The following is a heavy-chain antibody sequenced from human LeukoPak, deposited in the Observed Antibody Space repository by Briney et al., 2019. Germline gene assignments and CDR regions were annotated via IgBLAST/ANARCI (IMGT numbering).Heavy chain of an antibody. D-gene: IGHD2-15*01. V-gene: IGHV4-59*01. CDR2: ISYSGST. CDR3: ARQKCSGAGCYLDAFDV. Sequence: SETLSLTCTVSGASISSYYWSWIRQPPGKGLEWIGYISYSGSTNYNPSLKSRVTISADTSKNQVSLTLSSVTAADTAVYYCARQKCSGAGCYLDAFDVWGQGTMVTISS. CDR1: GASISSYY. J-gene: IGHJ3*01.